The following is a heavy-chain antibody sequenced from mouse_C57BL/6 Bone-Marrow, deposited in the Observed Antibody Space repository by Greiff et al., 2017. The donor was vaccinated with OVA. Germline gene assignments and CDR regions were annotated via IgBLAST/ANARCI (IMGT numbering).Heavy chain of an antibody. V-gene: IGHV5-17*01. CDR1: GFTFSDYG. CDR3: AGMAFDY. Sequence: EVKLVESGGGLVKPGGSLKLSCAASGFTFSDYGMHWVRQAPEKGLEWVAYISSGSSTIYYADTVKGRFTISSDNAKNTLFLQMTSLRSEDTAMYYCAGMAFDYWGQGTTLTVAS. CDR2: ISSGSSTI. J-gene: IGHJ2*01.